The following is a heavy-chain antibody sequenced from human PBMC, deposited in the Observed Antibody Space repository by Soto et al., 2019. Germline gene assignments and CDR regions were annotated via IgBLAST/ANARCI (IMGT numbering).Heavy chain of an antibody. J-gene: IGHJ4*02. CDR2: IYSSGST. CDR3: ARGVVVAHFDY. CDR1: AGSISIGGYY. D-gene: IGHD3-22*01. Sequence: NPSETLSLTCSVSAGSISIGGYYWSWIRQHPGKGLEWIGYIYSSGSTYYNPSLKSRVTISVDTSKNQFSLKLSSVTAADTAVYYCARGVVVAHFDYWGQGTLVTVSS. V-gene: IGHV4-31*03.